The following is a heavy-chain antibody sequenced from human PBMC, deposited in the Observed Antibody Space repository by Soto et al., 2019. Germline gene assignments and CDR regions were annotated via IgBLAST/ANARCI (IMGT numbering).Heavy chain of an antibody. J-gene: IGHJ3*02. CDR3: GRALSISDAFDI. V-gene: IGHV3-21*01. D-gene: IGHD3-9*01. CDR1: GFTFSSYS. Sequence: GGSLRLSCAASGFTFSSYSMNWVRQAPGKGLEWVSSISSSSYIYYADSVKGRFTISRDNAKNSLYLQMNSLRAEDTAVYYCGRALSISDAFDIWGQGTMVTVSS. CDR2: ISSSSYI.